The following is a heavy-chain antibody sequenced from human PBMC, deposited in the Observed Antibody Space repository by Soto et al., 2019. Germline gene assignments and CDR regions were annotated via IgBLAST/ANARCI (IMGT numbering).Heavy chain of an antibody. CDR3: ARVRATGTTDYYSDY. D-gene: IGHD1-1*01. V-gene: IGHV4-59*01. Sequence: SETLSLTCTVSGDSIRSYYWSWIRQPPGKGLEWIAYFYYSGSTNYNPSLKSRVTISVDTSKNQFSLKLISVTAADTAVYYCARVRATGTTDYYSDYWGQGTLVTVSS. CDR1: GDSIRSYY. CDR2: FYYSGST. J-gene: IGHJ4*02.